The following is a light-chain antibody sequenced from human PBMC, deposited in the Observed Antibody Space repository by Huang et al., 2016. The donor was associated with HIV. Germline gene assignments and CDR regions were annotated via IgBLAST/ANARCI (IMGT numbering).Light chain of an antibody. CDR1: QSVRDSY. Sequence: EVVLTQSPGTLSLSPGERATLSCRASQSVRDSYTSWYQHKPGQAPRLLLSGTFRRAAGIPDRFSGSGSGTDFTLTSSRLDPEDSAVYYCQHYGSAFGQGTKVEIK. J-gene: IGKJ1*01. V-gene: IGKV3-20*01. CDR2: GTF. CDR3: QHYGSA.